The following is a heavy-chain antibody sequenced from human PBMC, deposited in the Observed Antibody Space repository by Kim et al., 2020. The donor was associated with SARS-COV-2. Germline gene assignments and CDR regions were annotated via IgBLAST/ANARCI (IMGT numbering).Heavy chain of an antibody. CDR2: ISSSGSTI. J-gene: IGHJ3*02. Sequence: GGSLRLSCAASGFTFSSYEMNWVRQAPGKGLEWVSYISSSGSTIYYADSVKGRFTISRDNAKNSLYLQMNSLRAEDTAVYYCARESLPYYDSSGQPNDAFDIWGQGTMVTVSS. D-gene: IGHD3-22*01. V-gene: IGHV3-48*03. CDR3: ARESLPYYDSSGQPNDAFDI. CDR1: GFTFSSYE.